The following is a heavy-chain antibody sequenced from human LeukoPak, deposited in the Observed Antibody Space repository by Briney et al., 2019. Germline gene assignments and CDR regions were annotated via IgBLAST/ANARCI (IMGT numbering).Heavy chain of an antibody. CDR3: AKGVRLWFAFYFDY. J-gene: IGHJ4*02. V-gene: IGHV3-23*01. Sequence: AGSLRLSCAASGFNLGNYAMSWFRQAPGKGLEWVSAISGNGFNKYYADSVKGRFTISGESSGNTLSLQMHNLRAEDTAVYYCAKGVRLWFAFYFDYWGQGTLVTVSS. D-gene: IGHD3-10*01. CDR2: ISGNGFNK. CDR1: GFNLGNYA.